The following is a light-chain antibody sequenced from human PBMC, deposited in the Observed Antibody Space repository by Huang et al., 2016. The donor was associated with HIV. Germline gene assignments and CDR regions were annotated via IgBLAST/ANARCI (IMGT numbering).Light chain of an antibody. V-gene: IGKV1-39*01. CDR2: AAS. J-gene: IGKJ1*01. CDR1: QSISRY. CDR3: QESYSLLWT. Sequence: DIQMTQSPSSLSASVGDRVTITCRASQSISRYLSWDQQKPGKAPNLLIFAASSLQSGVPSRFSGSGSGTNFTLTITTLQPEDFATYYCQESYSLLWTFGQGTKVEIK.